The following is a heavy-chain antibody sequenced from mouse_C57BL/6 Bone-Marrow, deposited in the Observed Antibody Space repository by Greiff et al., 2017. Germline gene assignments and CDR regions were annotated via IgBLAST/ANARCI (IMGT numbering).Heavy chain of an antibody. Sequence: QVQLQQPGPELVKPGASVKISCKASGYAFSSSWMNWVKQRPGQGLEWIGRIYPGDGDTNYNGKFKGKATLTADKSSSTAYMQLSSLTSEDSAVYSWARQCGYYAMDYWGQGTSVTVSS. CDR1: GYAFSSSW. CDR3: ARQCGYYAMDY. CDR2: IYPGDGDT. V-gene: IGHV1-82*01. J-gene: IGHJ4*01.